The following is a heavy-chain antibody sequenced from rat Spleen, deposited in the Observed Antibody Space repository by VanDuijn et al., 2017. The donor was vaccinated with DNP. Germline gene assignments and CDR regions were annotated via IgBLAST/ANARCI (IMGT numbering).Heavy chain of an antibody. CDR3: ARWVWYFDY. J-gene: IGHJ2*01. V-gene: IGHV3-1*01. CDR1: GYSITTNY. Sequence: EVQLQESGPGLVKPSQSLSLTCSVTGYSITTNYWGWVRKFPGNKMEYIGHIRFSGSTNYNPSLKIQISITRDTSKNQFFLHLHSVTTEDTATYYCARWVWYFDYWGQGVMVTVSS. CDR2: IRFSGST.